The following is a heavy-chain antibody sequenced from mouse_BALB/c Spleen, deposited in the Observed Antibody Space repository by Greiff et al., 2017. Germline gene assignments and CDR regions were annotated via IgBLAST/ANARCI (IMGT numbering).Heavy chain of an antibody. J-gene: IGHJ4*01. CDR1: GYTFTDYY. D-gene: IGHD1-1*01. CDR2: INPNNGDT. V-gene: IGHV1-26*01. Sequence: VQLQQSGPELVKPGASVKMSCKASGYTFTDYYMKWVKQSHGKSLEWIGDINPNNGDTFYNQKFKGKATLTVVKSSSTAYMQLNSLTSEDSAVYYCARFNYYYGSIYYYAMDYWGQGTSVTVSS. CDR3: ARFNYYYGSIYYYAMDY.